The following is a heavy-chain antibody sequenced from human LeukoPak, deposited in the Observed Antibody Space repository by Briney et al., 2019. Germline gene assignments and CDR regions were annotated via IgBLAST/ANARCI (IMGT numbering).Heavy chain of an antibody. CDR1: GFTFSSYA. D-gene: IGHD3-9*01. Sequence: PGGSLRLSCADSGFTFSSYAMRWVRQAPGKVLEWVSAISGSGGSTYYADSVKGRFTISRDNSKNTLYLQMNSLRAEDTAVYYCAKYWYFAWLYLFDYWGQGTLVTVSS. CDR2: ISGSGGST. CDR3: AKYWYFAWLYLFDY. V-gene: IGHV3-23*01. J-gene: IGHJ4*02.